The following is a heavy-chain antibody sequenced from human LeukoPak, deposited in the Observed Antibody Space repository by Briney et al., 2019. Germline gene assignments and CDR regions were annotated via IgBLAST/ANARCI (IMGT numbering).Heavy chain of an antibody. D-gene: IGHD3-10*01. CDR3: AGDQGTMVRGVTYYYYGMDV. V-gene: IGHV4-31*03. CDR2: IYYSGST. Sequence: PSETLSLTCTVSGGSISSGGYYWSWIRQHPGKGLEWIGYIYYSGSTYYNPSLKSRVTISVDTSKNQFSLKLSSVTAADTAVYYCAGDQGTMVRGVTYYYYGMDVWGKGTTVTVSS. J-gene: IGHJ6*04. CDR1: GGSISSGGYY.